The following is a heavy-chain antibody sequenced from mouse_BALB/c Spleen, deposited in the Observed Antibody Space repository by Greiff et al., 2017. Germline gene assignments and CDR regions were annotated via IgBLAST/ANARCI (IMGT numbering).Heavy chain of an antibody. CDR3: ARGSGNFDY. CDR1: GYTFTSYW. J-gene: IGHJ2*01. Sequence: QVQLKQSGAELARPGASVKLSCKASGYTFTSYWMQWVKQRPGQGLEWIGAIYPGDGDTRYTQKFKGKATLTADKSSSTAYMQLSSLASEDSAVYYCARGSGNFDYWGQGTTLTVSA. CDR2: IYPGDGDT. V-gene: IGHV1-87*01.